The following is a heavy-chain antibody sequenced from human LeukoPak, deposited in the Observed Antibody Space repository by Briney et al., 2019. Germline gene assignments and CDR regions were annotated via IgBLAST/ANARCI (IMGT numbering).Heavy chain of an antibody. Sequence: GASLRLSCAASGFTFSNYAMSWVRQAPGKGLEWVSAISGSGGSTYYADSVKGRFTISRDNSKNTLYLQMNSPRAEDTAVYYCAKSKVGNMGCGYYFDYWGQGTLLTVSS. V-gene: IGHV3-23*01. J-gene: IGHJ4*02. CDR1: GFTFSNYA. D-gene: IGHD1-26*01. CDR3: AKSKVGNMGCGYYFDY. CDR2: ISGSGGST.